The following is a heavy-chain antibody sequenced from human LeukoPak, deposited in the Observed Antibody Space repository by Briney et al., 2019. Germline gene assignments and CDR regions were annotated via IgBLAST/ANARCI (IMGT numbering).Heavy chain of an antibody. V-gene: IGHV3-15*04. Sequence: GGSLRLSCAASGLTVTNAWMNWVRQAPGKGLEWVGRIASKTDGWTTDYAAPVKGRFTISRDDSKNTLFLQMNSLKTEDTAVYYCTTGIRGDCGQGTLVTVSS. J-gene: IGHJ4*02. CDR2: IASKTDGWTT. CDR3: TTGIRGD. CDR1: GLTVTNAW.